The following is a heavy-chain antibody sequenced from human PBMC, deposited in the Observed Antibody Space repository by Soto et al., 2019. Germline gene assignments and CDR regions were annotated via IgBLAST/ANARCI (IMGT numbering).Heavy chain of an antibody. CDR3: ARAGISEDTAYRFDP. V-gene: IGHV3-53*01. J-gene: IGHJ5*02. CDR2: IYSAGST. D-gene: IGHD5-18*01. Sequence: GGSLRLSGAPSLLAVSSSCMRWVRQAPGKGLQWVSVIYSAGSTYYANSVKGRFTVSRDISTNMVYLQMSSLTDEDTAVYYCARAGISEDTAYRFDPWGQGTLVTVSS. CDR1: LLAVSSSC.